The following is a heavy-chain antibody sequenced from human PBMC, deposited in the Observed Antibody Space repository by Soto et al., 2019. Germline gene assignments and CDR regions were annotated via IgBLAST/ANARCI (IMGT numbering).Heavy chain of an antibody. D-gene: IGHD3-10*01. Sequence: SETLSLTCTVSGGSISSGGYYWSWIRQHPGKGLEWIGYIYYSGSTYYNPSLKSRVTISVDTSKNQFSLKLSSVTAADTAVYYCARGGYYGSGSYYKTPVVSFDYWGQGTLVTVSS. J-gene: IGHJ4*02. CDR2: IYYSGST. V-gene: IGHV4-31*03. CDR1: GGSISSGGYY. CDR3: ARGGYYGSGSYYKTPVVSFDY.